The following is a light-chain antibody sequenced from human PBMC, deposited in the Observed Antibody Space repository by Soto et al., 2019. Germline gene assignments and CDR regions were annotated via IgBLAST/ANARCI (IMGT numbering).Light chain of an antibody. CDR2: DAS. CDR3: QQRSDWPPT. Sequence: EIVLTQSPATLSLFPGERATLSCRASQSVSSYLVWYQQKPGLAPRLLIYDASNRAAGIPARFSGSGSGTDFTLTISSLEPEDFAVYYCQQRSDWPPTFGQGTKVEIK. J-gene: IGKJ1*01. V-gene: IGKV3-11*01. CDR1: QSVSSY.